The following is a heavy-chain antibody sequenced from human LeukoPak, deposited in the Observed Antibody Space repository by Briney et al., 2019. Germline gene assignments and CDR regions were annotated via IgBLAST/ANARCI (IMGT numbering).Heavy chain of an antibody. J-gene: IGHJ5*02. CDR2: IFYSGST. CDR1: GGSISSSSYY. Sequence: SETLSLTCTVSGGSISSSSYYWGWIRQPPGKGLEWIGSIFYSGSTSYNPSLKSRVTVSVDTSKNQFSLKLSSVTAADTAVYYCAREVRRDTVVVVAVRNWFDPWGQGTLVTVSS. CDR3: AREVRRDTVVVVAVRNWFDP. V-gene: IGHV4-39*02. D-gene: IGHD2-15*01.